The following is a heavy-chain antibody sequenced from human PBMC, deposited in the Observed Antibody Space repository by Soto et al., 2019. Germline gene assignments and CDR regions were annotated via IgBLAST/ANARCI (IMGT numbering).Heavy chain of an antibody. V-gene: IGHV1-69*02. CDR3: ASGYSYGYQSYYYGMDV. CDR1: GGTFSSYT. D-gene: IGHD5-18*01. CDR2: IIPIRGIA. J-gene: IGHJ6*02. Sequence: QVQLVQSGAEVKKPGSSVKVSCKASGGTFSSYTISWVRQAPGHGLEWMGRIIPIRGIANYAQQFQGRVTITADKSTSTAYMELSSLRSEDTAVYYCASGYSYGYQSYYYGMDVWGQGTTVTVSS.